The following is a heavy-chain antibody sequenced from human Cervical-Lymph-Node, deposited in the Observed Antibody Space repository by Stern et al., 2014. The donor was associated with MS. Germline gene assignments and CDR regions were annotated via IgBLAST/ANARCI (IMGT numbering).Heavy chain of an antibody. Sequence: VQLEESGGGVVQPGRSLRLSCAASGFTFSSYGMHWVRQAPGKGLEWVAVISYDGSNKYYADSVKGRFTISRDNSKNTLYLQMNSLRAEDTAVYYCAKVGDYGDYFDYWGQGTLVTVSS. CDR1: GFTFSSYG. D-gene: IGHD4-17*01. V-gene: IGHV3-30*18. J-gene: IGHJ4*02. CDR2: ISYDGSNK. CDR3: AKVGDYGDYFDY.